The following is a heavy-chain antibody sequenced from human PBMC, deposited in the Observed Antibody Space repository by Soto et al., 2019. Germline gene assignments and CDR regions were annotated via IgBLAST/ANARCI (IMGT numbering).Heavy chain of an antibody. CDR1: GGTFSSYA. Sequence: QVQLVQSGAEVKKPGSSVKVSCKASGGTFSSYAISWVRQAPGQGLEWMGGIIPIFGTANYAQKFQGRVTXXAXEXXSTAYMELSSLRSEDTAVYYCARDLDYYGSGSGDYWGQGTLVTVSS. D-gene: IGHD3-10*01. CDR3: ARDLDYYGSGSGDY. J-gene: IGHJ4*02. CDR2: IIPIFGTA. V-gene: IGHV1-69*12.